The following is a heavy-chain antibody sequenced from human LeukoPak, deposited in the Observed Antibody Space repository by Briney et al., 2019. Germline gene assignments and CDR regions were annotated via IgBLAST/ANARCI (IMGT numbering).Heavy chain of an antibody. Sequence: ASVKVSCKASGYTFNGYYMHWVRQPPGQGLECVGRINPISGGTNYAQKFQHRVTMTRDTYIHTADMELSRLICGHTPVYYCARGPLPSPFESSGWVYAFDFWGQGTMVTVSS. CDR1: GYTFNGYY. V-gene: IGHV1-2*06. J-gene: IGHJ3*01. D-gene: IGHD6-19*01. CDR2: INPISGGT. CDR3: ARGPLPSPFESSGWVYAFDF.